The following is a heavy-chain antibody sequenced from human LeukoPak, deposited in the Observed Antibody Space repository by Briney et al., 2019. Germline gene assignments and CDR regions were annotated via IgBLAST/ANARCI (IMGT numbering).Heavy chain of an antibody. Sequence: ASVKVSCKASGGTFISYAISWVRQAPGQGLEWMGRINPNSGGTNYAQKFQGRVTMTRDTSISTAYMELSRLRSDDTAVYYCARAAIFSGYDLDYWGQGTLVTVSS. V-gene: IGHV1-2*06. CDR1: GGTFISYA. CDR2: INPNSGGT. J-gene: IGHJ4*02. D-gene: IGHD5-12*01. CDR3: ARAAIFSGYDLDY.